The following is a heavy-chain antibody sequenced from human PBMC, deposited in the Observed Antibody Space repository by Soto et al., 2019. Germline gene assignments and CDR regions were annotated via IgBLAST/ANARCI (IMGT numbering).Heavy chain of an antibody. CDR1: GYTFTGYY. CDR2: INPNSGGT. Sequence: ASVKVSCKASGYTFTGYYMHWVRQAPGQGLEWMGWINPNSGGTNYAQKFQGRVTMTRDTSISTAYMELSRLRSDDTAVYYCARRYSGSYFPIYYYGMDVWGQGTTVTVSS. D-gene: IGHD1-26*01. V-gene: IGHV1-2*02. J-gene: IGHJ6*02. CDR3: ARRYSGSYFPIYYYGMDV.